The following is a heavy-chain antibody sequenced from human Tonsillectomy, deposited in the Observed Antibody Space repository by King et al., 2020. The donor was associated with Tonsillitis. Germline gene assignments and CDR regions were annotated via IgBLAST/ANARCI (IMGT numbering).Heavy chain of an antibody. D-gene: IGHD4-17*01. CDR2: INAGNGNT. Sequence: QLVQSGAEVKKPGASVKVSCKASGYTFTSYTMHWVRQAPGQRLEWMGWINAGNGNTKYSQKFQGRVTITRDTSASTAYMELSSLRSAVTAVYYWARGGPVTRLDYWGQRTLFTVSS. V-gene: IGHV1-3*01. CDR3: ARGGPVTRLDY. CDR1: GYTFTSYT. J-gene: IGHJ4*02.